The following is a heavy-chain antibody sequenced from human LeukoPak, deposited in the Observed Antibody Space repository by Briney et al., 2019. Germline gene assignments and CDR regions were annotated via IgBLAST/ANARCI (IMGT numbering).Heavy chain of an antibody. CDR1: GFTFSSYA. CDR3: ARGGRVPADILLR. Sequence: PGGSLRLSCAASGFTFSSYAMHWVRQAPGKGLEYVSAISSNGGSTYYANSVKGRFTISRDNSKNTLYLQMGSLRAEDMAVYYCARGGRVPADILLRWGQGTLVTVSS. CDR2: ISSNGGST. D-gene: IGHD2-2*02. V-gene: IGHV3-64*01. J-gene: IGHJ4*02.